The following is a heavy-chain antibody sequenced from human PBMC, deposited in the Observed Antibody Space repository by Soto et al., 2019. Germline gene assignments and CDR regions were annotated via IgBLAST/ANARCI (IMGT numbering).Heavy chain of an antibody. D-gene: IGHD3-10*01. Sequence: QVQLVECGGGVVQPGRSLRLSCAASGFTFSNYGMHWVRQAPGKGLEWVAVIWYDGSNKYHADSVKGRFTISRDNSKNTLYLQMSSLRAEDTAVYYCARDYESITMLRGLYHAMDVWGQGTTVTVSS. CDR3: ARDYESITMLRGLYHAMDV. V-gene: IGHV3-33*01. CDR1: GFTFSNYG. CDR2: IWYDGSNK. J-gene: IGHJ6*02.